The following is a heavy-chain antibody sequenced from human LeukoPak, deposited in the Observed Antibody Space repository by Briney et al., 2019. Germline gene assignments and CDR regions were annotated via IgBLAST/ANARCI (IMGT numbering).Heavy chain of an antibody. CDR2: IIPILGIA. J-gene: IGHJ4*02. V-gene: IGHV1-69*04. CDR1: GGTFSSYA. Sequence: GASVKVSCKASGGTFSSYAISWVRQAPGQGLEWMGRIIPILGIANYAQKFRGRVTITADKSTSTAYMELSSLRSEDTAVYYCARTDTEYYYDSSGYRDYWGQGTLVTVSS. D-gene: IGHD3-22*01. CDR3: ARTDTEYYYDSSGYRDY.